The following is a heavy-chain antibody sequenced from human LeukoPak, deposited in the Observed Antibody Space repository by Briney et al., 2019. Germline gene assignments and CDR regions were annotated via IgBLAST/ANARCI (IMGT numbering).Heavy chain of an antibody. D-gene: IGHD3-10*01. CDR3: AREALNAHWSNYPDY. CDR2: IKEDGSEK. V-gene: IGHV3-7*01. Sequence: GGSLRLSCAASGFTFSTYWMTWVHQAPGKGLEWVANIKEDGSEKYYGDSVKGRFTISRDTAKNALYLQMNSLRAEDTAVYYCAREALNAHWSNYPDYWGQGTLVTVSS. J-gene: IGHJ4*02. CDR1: GFTFSTYW.